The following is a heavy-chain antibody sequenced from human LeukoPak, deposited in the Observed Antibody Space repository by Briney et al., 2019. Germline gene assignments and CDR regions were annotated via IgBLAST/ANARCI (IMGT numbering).Heavy chain of an antibody. CDR1: GFILSNYA. V-gene: IGHV3-23*01. D-gene: IGHD3-10*01. Sequence: GGSLRLSCVVSGFILSNYAMSWVRQAPGEGLEWVSFISERGGSTTYADSVKGRFTISRDNSLNTVYLQMNSLRAEDTAVYFCAKRGVVIRGILVIGYHTEAYHYDYWGQGTLVTVSS. CDR3: AKRGVVIRGILVIGYHTEAYHYDY. J-gene: IGHJ4*02. CDR2: ISERGGST.